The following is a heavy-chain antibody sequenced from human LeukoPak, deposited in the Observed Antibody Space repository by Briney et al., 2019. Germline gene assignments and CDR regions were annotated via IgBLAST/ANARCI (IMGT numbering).Heavy chain of an antibody. D-gene: IGHD3-22*01. J-gene: IGHJ2*01. CDR2: IYYSGST. Sequence: SETLSLTCTVSGGSISSYYWSWLRQPPGKGLEWIGYIYYSGSTNYNPSLKSRVTISVDTSKNQFSLKLSSVTAADTAVYYCARMYYDSSGSAGDWYFDLWGRGTVVTVSS. CDR1: GGSISSYY. V-gene: IGHV4-59*08. CDR3: ARMYYDSSGSAGDWYFDL.